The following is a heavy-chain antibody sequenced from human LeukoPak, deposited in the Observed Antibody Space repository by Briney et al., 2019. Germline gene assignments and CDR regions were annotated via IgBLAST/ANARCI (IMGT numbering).Heavy chain of an antibody. J-gene: IGHJ6*02. CDR1: GFTFSSYA. Sequence: GGSLRLSCAASGFTFSSYAMSWVRQAPGKGLEWVSAISGSGGSTYYADSVKGRFTISRDNAKNSLYLQMNSLRAEDTAVYYCARGPKRFLEFEYGMDVWGQGTTVTVSS. CDR3: ARGPKRFLEFEYGMDV. CDR2: ISGSGGST. V-gene: IGHV3-23*01. D-gene: IGHD3-3*01.